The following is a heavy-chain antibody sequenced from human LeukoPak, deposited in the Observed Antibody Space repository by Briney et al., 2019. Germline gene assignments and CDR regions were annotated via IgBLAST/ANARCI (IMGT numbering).Heavy chain of an antibody. Sequence: AGGPLRLSCAASGFTFSNYAMSWVRQAPGKGLEGVSAISCSGSSTYYADSVKGRFTISRDNSKNTLYLQMNSLRAEDTAVYFCAKGGSGVYYYNAPFDRWGQGTLVTVSS. CDR2: ISCSGSST. J-gene: IGHJ5*02. V-gene: IGHV3-23*01. CDR1: GFTFSNYA. CDR3: AKGGSGVYYYNAPFDR. D-gene: IGHD3-22*01.